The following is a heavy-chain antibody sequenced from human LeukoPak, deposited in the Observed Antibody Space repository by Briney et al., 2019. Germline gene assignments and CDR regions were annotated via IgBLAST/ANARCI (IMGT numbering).Heavy chain of an antibody. CDR1: GYNFSNYW. CDR2: IYPGDSDT. J-gene: IGHJ4*02. V-gene: IGHV5-51*01. D-gene: IGHD3-22*01. Sequence: RGESLKISCKASGYNFSNYWIGWVRQMPGKGPEWMGSIYPGDSDTRYSPSFQGQVTISADKSISTAYLQWSSLKASDTAMYYCARGATGYDSSGYSAFDYWGQGTLVTVSS. CDR3: ARGATGYDSSGYSAFDY.